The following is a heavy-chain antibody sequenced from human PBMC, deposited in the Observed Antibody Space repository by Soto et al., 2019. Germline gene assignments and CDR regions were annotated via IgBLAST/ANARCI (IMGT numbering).Heavy chain of an antibody. CDR1: CFAISRGYY. CDR2: IYPSVSS. D-gene: IGHD1-1*01. Sequence: SETLSLTCNVSCFAISRGYYWSWVRQPPGKGLEWIGSIYPSVSSYHNPSLESRPTLSIDTSKNQFTLKLASVTAADTALYYCAREKVGTTFFDNWGQGTQVTVSS. V-gene: IGHV4-38-2*02. J-gene: IGHJ4*02. CDR3: AREKVGTTFFDN.